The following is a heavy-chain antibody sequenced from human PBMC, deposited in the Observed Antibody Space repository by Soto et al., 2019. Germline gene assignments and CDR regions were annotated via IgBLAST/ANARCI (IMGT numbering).Heavy chain of an antibody. CDR3: ARHHAGRLRFLEWSPNNWFDP. CDR1: GGSISSSSYY. J-gene: IGHJ5*02. V-gene: IGHV4-39*01. CDR2: IYYSGST. Sequence: KPSETLSLTCTVSGGSISSSSYYWGWIRQPPGKGLEWIGSIYYSGSTYYNPSLKSRVTISVDTSKNQFSLKLSSVTAADTAVYYCARHHAGRLRFLEWSPNNWFDPWGQGTLVTVSS. D-gene: IGHD3-3*01.